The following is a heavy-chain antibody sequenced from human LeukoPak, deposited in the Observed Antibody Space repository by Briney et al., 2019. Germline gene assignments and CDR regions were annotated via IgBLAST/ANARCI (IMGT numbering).Heavy chain of an antibody. CDR3: ARDVRYCSDGSCYGRIDP. V-gene: IGHV6-1*01. Sequence: SQTLSLTCAISGDSVSSNSVTWHWIRQSPSRGLEWLGRTYYRSKWYNDYAVSVKSRITINPDTSKNQFSLQLNSVTPEDTAVYYCARDVRYCSDGSCYGRIDPWGQGTLVTVSS. D-gene: IGHD2-15*01. J-gene: IGHJ5*02. CDR1: GDSVSSNSVT. CDR2: TYYRSKWYN.